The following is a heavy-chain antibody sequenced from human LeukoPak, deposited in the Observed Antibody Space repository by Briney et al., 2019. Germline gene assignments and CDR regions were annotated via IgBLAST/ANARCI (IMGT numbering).Heavy chain of an antibody. Sequence: GGSLRLSCAASGFTFSSYAMSWVRQAPGKGLEWVSAISGSGGSTYYADSVKGRFTISRDNSKNTLYLQMNSLRAEDTAVYYCTKKGYYDSSGYWDYWGQGTLVTVSS. V-gene: IGHV3-23*01. J-gene: IGHJ4*02. D-gene: IGHD3-22*01. CDR2: ISGSGGST. CDR3: TKKGYYDSSGYWDY. CDR1: GFTFSSYA.